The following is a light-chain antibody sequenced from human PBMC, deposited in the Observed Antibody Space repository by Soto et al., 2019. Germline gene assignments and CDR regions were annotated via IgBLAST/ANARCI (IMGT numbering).Light chain of an antibody. CDR1: QSVLYSSNNKNY. CDR2: WAS. J-gene: IGKJ2*01. Sequence: DIVMTQSPDSLIVSLGERATVNCKSSQSVLYSSNNKNYLAWYQQKPGQPPKLLLYWASTRESGVPDRFSGSGSGTDFSLTISSLQAEDVAVYYCQQYYSVPYTFGQGTKLEIK. CDR3: QQYYSVPYT. V-gene: IGKV4-1*01.